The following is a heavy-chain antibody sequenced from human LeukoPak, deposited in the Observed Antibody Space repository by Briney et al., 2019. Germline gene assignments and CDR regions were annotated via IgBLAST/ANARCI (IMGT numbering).Heavy chain of an antibody. V-gene: IGHV4-31*03. CDR2: IYYSGST. CDR1: GGSISSGGYY. J-gene: IGHJ6*02. Sequence: SETLSLTCTVSGGSISSGGYYWSWIRQHPGKGLEWIGYIYYSGSTYYNPSLKSRVTISVDTSKNQFSLKLSSVTAADTAVYYCARDRMTTVTTAGRSSFNPNHYGMDVWGQGTTVTVSS. CDR3: ARDRMTTVTTAGRSSFNPNHYGMDV. D-gene: IGHD4-17*01.